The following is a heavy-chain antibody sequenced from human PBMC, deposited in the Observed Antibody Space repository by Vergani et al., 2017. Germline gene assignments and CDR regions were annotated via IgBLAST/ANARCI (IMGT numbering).Heavy chain of an antibody. CDR3: AKGGDDIGYCTNGVCFLDY. CDR2: ISGSGGST. Sequence: EVQLLESGGGLVQPGGSLRLSCAASGFTFSSYAMSWVRQAPGKGLEWVSAISGSGGSTYYADSVKGRFTISRDNSKNTLYLQMNSLRAEDTAVYYCAKGGDDIGYCTNGVCFLDYWGQGTLVTVSS. CDR1: GFTFSSYA. J-gene: IGHJ4*02. D-gene: IGHD2-8*01. V-gene: IGHV3-23*01.